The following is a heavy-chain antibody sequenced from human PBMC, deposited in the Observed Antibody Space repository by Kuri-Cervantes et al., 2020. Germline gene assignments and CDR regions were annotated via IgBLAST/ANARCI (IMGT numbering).Heavy chain of an antibody. D-gene: IGHD2-2*01. CDR1: GYTFTSYG. Sequence: ASVKVSCKASGYTFTSYGISWVRQAPGQGLEWMGWISAYNGNTNFAQKLQGRVTMTTDTSTSTAYMELSRLRSDDTAVYYCARAPYCSSTSCSGNWFDPWGQGTLVTVSS. J-gene: IGHJ5*02. CDR3: ARAPYCSSTSCSGNWFDP. CDR2: ISAYNGNT. V-gene: IGHV1-18*01.